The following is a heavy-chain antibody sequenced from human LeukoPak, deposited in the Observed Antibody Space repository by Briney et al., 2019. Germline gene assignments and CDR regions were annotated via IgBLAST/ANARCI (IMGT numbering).Heavy chain of an antibody. J-gene: IGHJ4*02. CDR1: GGSFSGHY. D-gene: IGHD6-13*01. CDR2: INHGGST. Sequence: TSETLSLTCAVSGGSFSGHYWNWIRQPPGKGLEWIGEINHGGSTNYNPSLKSRVTISVDTSQNQFSLRLSSVTAADTAVYYCARGRYVTTRGGAAAGFLDYWGQGTLVTVST. CDR3: ARGRYVTTRGGAAAGFLDY. V-gene: IGHV4-34*01.